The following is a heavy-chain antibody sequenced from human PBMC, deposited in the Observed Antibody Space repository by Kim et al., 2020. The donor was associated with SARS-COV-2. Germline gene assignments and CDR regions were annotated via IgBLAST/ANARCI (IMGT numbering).Heavy chain of an antibody. J-gene: IGHJ1*01. Sequence: SVKCRLTNARDNSKNPLYLQMNSLRAEDTAVYYCAKGRWAHYYGSGSYELWGQGTLVTVSS. V-gene: IGHV3-33*06. CDR3: AKGRWAHYYGSGSYEL. D-gene: IGHD3-10*01.